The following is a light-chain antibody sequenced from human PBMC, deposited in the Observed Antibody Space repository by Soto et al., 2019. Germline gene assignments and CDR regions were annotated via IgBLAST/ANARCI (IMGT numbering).Light chain of an antibody. V-gene: IGKV3-15*01. CDR2: EAS. CDR3: QQHDVWPAT. CDR1: QSVRNN. Sequence: EIVMTQSPATLSVSPGERFTLSCRASQSVRNNLAWYQQRPGQAPRLLIYEASNRATGVPARFSGSGYGTEFTLIISSLQSEDFAVYYCQQHDVWPATFGQGTKVDIK. J-gene: IGKJ1*01.